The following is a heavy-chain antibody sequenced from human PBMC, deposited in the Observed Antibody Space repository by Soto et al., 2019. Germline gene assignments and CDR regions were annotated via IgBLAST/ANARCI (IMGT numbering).Heavy chain of an antibody. CDR1: GYTFTSYD. V-gene: IGHV1-8*01. CDR2: MNPDSGNT. Sequence: QVQLVQSGAEVKKPGASVKVSCKASGYTFTSYDINWVRQATGQGPEWMGWMNPDSGNTGYVQKFQGRVTMTRDTSVSPAYMELDGLRSDDTAVYFCARSRGGTGVHFDYWGQGTLVTVSS. D-gene: IGHD7-27*01. J-gene: IGHJ4*02. CDR3: ARSRGGTGVHFDY.